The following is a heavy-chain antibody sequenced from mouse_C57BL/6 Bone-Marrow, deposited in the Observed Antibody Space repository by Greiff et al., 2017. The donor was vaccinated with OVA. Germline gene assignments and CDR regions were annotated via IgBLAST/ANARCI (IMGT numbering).Heavy chain of an antibody. V-gene: IGHV2-5*01. CDR1: GFSFTSYG. CDR3: AAYYYGSSYGYWYFDV. Sequence: VQLQQSGPGLVQPSQCLSITCTVSGFSFTSYGVHWVRQSPGKGLEWLGVIWRGGSTDYNAAFMSRLSITKDNSKSQVFFKMNSLQADDTAIYYWAAYYYGSSYGYWYFDVWGTGTTVTVSS. D-gene: IGHD1-1*01. J-gene: IGHJ1*03. CDR2: IWRGGST.